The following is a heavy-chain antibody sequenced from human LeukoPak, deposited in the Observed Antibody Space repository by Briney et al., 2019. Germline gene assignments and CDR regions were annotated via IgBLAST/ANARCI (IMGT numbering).Heavy chain of an antibody. CDR3: ARRGWSNYRPYAYYYMDV. CDR1: GYSFTSYW. CDR2: IYPGDSDT. Sequence: GESLKISCKGSGYSFTSYWIGWVRQMPGKGLEWMGIIYPGDSDTRYSPSFQGQVTISADKSISTAYLQWSSLKASDTAMYYCARRGWSNYRPYAYYYMDVWGKGTTVTVSS. J-gene: IGHJ6*03. D-gene: IGHD3-10*01. V-gene: IGHV5-51*01.